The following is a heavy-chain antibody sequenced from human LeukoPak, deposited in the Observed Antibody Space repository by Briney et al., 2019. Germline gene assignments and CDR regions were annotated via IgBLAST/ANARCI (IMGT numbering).Heavy chain of an antibody. D-gene: IGHD3-16*01. CDR2: ISATGGST. V-gene: IGHV3-23*01. J-gene: IGHJ4*02. CDR3: ARDLPHSYLLGGFDY. Sequence: PGGSLRLSCAASGFTFSSYAMRWVRQAPGKGLEWVSGISATGGSTYYADSVKGRFTISRDNAKNSLYLQMNSLRAEDTAVYYCARDLPHSYLLGGFDYWGQGTLVTVSS. CDR1: GFTFSSYA.